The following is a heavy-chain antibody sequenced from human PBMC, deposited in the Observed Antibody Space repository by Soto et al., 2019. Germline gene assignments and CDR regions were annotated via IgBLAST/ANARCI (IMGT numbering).Heavy chain of an antibody. CDR1: GESLSGYY. J-gene: IGHJ6*02. CDR2: INYSGNT. D-gene: IGHD1-1*01. V-gene: IGHV4-34*01. CDR3: ARTRNLHV. Sequence: QVQLQQWGAGLLKPSETLSLTCAVYGESLSGYYGNWIRQSPGKGLEWIGEINYSGNTNYHPSLTSRVTIPIDTSKNQFSMKLRSVSAADTAVYYCARTRNLHVWGQGTTVIGSS.